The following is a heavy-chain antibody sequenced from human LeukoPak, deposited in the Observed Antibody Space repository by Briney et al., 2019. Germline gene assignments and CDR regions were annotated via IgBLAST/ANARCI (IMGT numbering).Heavy chain of an antibody. Sequence: GRSRRLSCAVSGFTLAINAMHWVRQAPGNGLEWVSGISWNSSIIDYADSVKGRFTISRDNAKNSLSLQMNSLRAEDTALYYCAKALPMAPFDFWGQGTLVTVSS. CDR3: AKALPMAPFDF. V-gene: IGHV3-9*01. CDR2: ISWNSSII. J-gene: IGHJ4*02. D-gene: IGHD3-10*01. CDR1: GFTLAINA.